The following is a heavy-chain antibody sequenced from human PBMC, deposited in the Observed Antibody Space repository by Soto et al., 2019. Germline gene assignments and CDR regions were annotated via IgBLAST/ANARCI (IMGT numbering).Heavy chain of an antibody. CDR3: ARAHDYDFWSGFLFYGMDV. V-gene: IGHV3-23*01. CDR2: ISSTGGST. J-gene: IGHJ6*02. CDR1: RFTFSNYA. Sequence: EVPLLESGGGLVQPGGSLRLSCAASRFTFSNYAMSWVRQAPGKGLEWVSGISSTGGSTYYADSVKGRFTISRDNSKNTLDLQMSSLRAEDTAIYYCARAHDYDFWSGFLFYGMDVWGQGTTVTVSS. D-gene: IGHD3-3*01.